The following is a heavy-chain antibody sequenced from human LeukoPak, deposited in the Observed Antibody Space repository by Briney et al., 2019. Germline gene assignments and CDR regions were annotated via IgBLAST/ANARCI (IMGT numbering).Heavy chain of an antibody. CDR1: GFTFSSYS. CDR2: IPSSSSTI. V-gene: IGHV3-48*04. D-gene: IGHD6-19*01. CDR3: ARDFRIAVAGYYYYYMDV. J-gene: IGHJ6*03. Sequence: GSLRLSCAASGFTFSSYSMNWVRQAPGKGLEWVSYIPSSSSTIYYADSVKGRFTISRDNAKNSLYLQMNSLRAEDTALYYCARDFRIAVAGYYYYYMDVWGKGTTVTVSS.